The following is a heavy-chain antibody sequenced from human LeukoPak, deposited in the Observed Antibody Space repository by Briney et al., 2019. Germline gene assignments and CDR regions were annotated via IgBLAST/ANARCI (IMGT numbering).Heavy chain of an antibody. V-gene: IGHV3-48*03. CDR2: ISSGGITI. Sequence: GGSLRLSCAASGFTFSSYEMNWVRQAPGKGLEWVSYISSGGITIYYADSVKGRFTISRDNAKNTLYLQMNSLRGEDTAVYYCGREIQAPGKTLEYWGQGTLVTVSS. CDR1: GFTFSSYE. J-gene: IGHJ4*02. CDR3: GREIQAPGKTLEY.